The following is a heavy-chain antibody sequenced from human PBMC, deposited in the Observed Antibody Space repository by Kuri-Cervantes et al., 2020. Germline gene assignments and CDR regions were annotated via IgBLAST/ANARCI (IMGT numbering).Heavy chain of an antibody. J-gene: IGHJ6*02. Sequence: SETLSLTCTVSGGSISSGGYYWSWIRQHPGKGLEWIGRIYTSGSTNYSPSLKSRVTMSVDTSKNQFSLKLSSVTAADTAVYYCAREGSTVYYYYYYGMDVWGQGTTVTVSS. CDR3: AREGSTVYYYYYYGMDV. CDR1: GGSISSGGYY. CDR2: IYTSGST. D-gene: IGHD3-10*01. V-gene: IGHV4-61*02.